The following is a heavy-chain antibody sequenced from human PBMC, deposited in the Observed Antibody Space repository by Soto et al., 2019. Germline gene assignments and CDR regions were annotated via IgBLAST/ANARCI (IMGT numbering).Heavy chain of an antibody. CDR1: GVSVRRYT. Sequence: PPETLSLTCIVSGVSVRRYTWCWVRQPAYKGLEWIGRVFSSVSATYNSSLKRRVSISMDTPENRISLKLDSVTAADAGVYFCARDGMTTGDTWGPGTLVTVS. D-gene: IGHD2-21*02. V-gene: IGHV4-4*07. CDR2: VFSSVSA. CDR3: ARDGMTTGDT. J-gene: IGHJ4*02.